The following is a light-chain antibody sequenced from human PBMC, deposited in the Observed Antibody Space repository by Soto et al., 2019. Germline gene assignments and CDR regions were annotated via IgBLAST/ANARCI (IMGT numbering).Light chain of an antibody. V-gene: IGLV1-44*01. CDR3: AAWDDSLNGWV. CDR2: SDN. CDR1: SSNIGSNT. J-gene: IGLJ3*02. Sequence: QSVLTQPPSASGTPGQRVTISCSGGSSNIGSNTVNWYQQLPGTAPKLLIYSDNQRPSGVPDRFSGSKSGTSASLAISGLQSEDEADYYCAAWDDSLNGWVFGGGTKLTV.